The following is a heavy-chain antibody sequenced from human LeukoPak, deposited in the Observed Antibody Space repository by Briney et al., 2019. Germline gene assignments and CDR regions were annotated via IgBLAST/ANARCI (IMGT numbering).Heavy chain of an antibody. CDR1: GFTFSSYA. CDR3: AGAEGLRDPIDY. D-gene: IGHD3-16*01. J-gene: IGHJ4*02. Sequence: GGSLRLSCAASGFTFSSYAMHWVRQAPGKGLEWVAVISYDGSNKYYADSVKGRFTISRDNSKNTLYLQMNSLRAEDTAVYYCAGAEGLRDPIDYWGQGTLVTVSS. V-gene: IGHV3-30-3*01. CDR2: ISYDGSNK.